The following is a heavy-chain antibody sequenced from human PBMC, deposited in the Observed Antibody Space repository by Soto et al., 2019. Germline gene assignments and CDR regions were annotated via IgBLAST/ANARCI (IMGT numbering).Heavy chain of an antibody. CDR1: GYTFTSYD. V-gene: IGHV1-8*01. J-gene: IGHJ6*02. Sequence: GASVKVSCKASGYTFTSYDINWVRQATGQGLEWMGWMNPNSGNTGYAQKFQGRVTMTRNTYISTAYMELSSLRSEDTAVYYCARVPDHSGSHYYYVMDVWGQGTTVTVSS. CDR2: MNPNSGNT. CDR3: ARVPDHSGSHYYYVMDV. D-gene: IGHD1-26*01.